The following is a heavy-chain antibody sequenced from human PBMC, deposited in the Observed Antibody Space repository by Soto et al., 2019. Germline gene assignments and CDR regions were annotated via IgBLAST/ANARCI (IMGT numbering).Heavy chain of an antibody. D-gene: IGHD1-26*01. CDR3: VRDRDLYRDMVHADL. CDR2: IYYSGST. V-gene: IGHV4-59*01. CDR1: GGSISSYY. Sequence: SETLSLTCTVSGGSISSYYWSWIRQPPGKGLEWIGYIYYSGSTNYNPSLKSRVTISVDTSKNQFSLNLSSVTAADTAVYFCVRDRDLYRDMVHADLWGQGTLVTVSS. J-gene: IGHJ4*01.